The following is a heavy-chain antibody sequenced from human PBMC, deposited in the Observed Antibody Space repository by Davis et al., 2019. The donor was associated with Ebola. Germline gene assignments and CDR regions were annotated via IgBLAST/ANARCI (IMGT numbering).Heavy chain of an antibody. V-gene: IGHV4-59*01. J-gene: IGHJ6*04. Sequence: MPSETLSLTCTVSGGSISSYYWSWIRQPPGKGLEWIGYLYYSGSTNYNPSLKSRVTISVDTSKNQFSLKLSSVTAADTAGYYCARSPRGYDFWKGYYFYGMDVWGKGTTVAVSS. CDR2: LYYSGST. CDR1: GGSISSYY. D-gene: IGHD3-3*01. CDR3: ARSPRGYDFWKGYYFYGMDV.